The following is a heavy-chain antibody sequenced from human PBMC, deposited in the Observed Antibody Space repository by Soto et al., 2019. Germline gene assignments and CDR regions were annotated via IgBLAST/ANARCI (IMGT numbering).Heavy chain of an antibody. CDR3: AIDRAVTLDY. J-gene: IGHJ4*02. V-gene: IGHV3-30-3*01. CDR2: ISYDGSNK. D-gene: IGHD4-17*01. CDR1: GFTFSSYA. Sequence: QVQLVESGGGVVQPGRSLRLSCAASGFTFSSYAMHWVRQAPGKGLEWVAVISYDGSNKYYADSVKGRFTISRDNSKNTLYLPMNRLRAEDTAVYYCAIDRAVTLDYLGQGTLVTVSS.